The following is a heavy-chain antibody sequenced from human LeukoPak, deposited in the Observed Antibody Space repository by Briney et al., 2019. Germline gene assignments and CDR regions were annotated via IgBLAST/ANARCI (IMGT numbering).Heavy chain of an antibody. CDR3: ARSHSVWTSFDY. CDR2: IYYSGST. CDR1: GGSISSYY. D-gene: IGHD3/OR15-3a*01. V-gene: IGHV4-59*01. Sequence: SETLSLTCTVSGGSISSYYWSWIRQPPGKGLEWIGYIYYSGSTNYNPSLKSRVTVSVDTSKNQFSLKLSSVTAADTAVYYCARSHSVWTSFDYWGQGTLVTVSS. J-gene: IGHJ4*02.